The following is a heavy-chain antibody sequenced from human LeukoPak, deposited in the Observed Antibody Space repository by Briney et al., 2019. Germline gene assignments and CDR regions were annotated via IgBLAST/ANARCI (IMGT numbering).Heavy chain of an antibody. CDR2: ISRSSSYI. Sequence: GGSLRLSCAASGFTFSRYSLNGVGQAPGKGGEGVSPISRSSSYIYYADSVKGRVTTSRDNAKNSLYLQMNSLRAEDTAVYYCARDTAMVLIYYYYMDVWGKGTTVSVSS. D-gene: IGHD5-18*01. J-gene: IGHJ6*03. CDR3: ARDTAMVLIYYYYMDV. V-gene: IGHV3-21*01. CDR1: GFTFSRYS.